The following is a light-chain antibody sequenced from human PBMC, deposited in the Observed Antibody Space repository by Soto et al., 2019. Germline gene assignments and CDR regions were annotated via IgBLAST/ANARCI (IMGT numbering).Light chain of an antibody. CDR2: LGS. V-gene: IGKV2-28*01. Sequence: DIVMTQSPLSLPVTPGEPASISCRSSQSLLHSNGYNYLDWYLQKPGQSPQLLIYLGSNRASGVPDRFSGSVSGTDFTLKISRVEAEDVGVYYCMQALQTPTFGPGTKVEIK. CDR3: MQALQTPT. CDR1: QSLLHSNGYNY. J-gene: IGKJ3*01.